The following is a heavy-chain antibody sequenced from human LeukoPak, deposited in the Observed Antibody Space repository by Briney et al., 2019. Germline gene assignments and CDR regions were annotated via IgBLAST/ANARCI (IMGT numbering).Heavy chain of an antibody. D-gene: IGHD4-23*01. Sequence: SETLSLTCTASGGPINDNYWSWIRQPPGKGLEWIGYVHYSGTTNYNPSLRSRVTISVDTSNNHFSLWLTSVTAADTAVYYCVKHTSYGGNSAFGDWGQGALVTVSS. CDR1: GGPINDNY. CDR3: VKHTSYGGNSAFGD. CDR2: VHYSGTT. J-gene: IGHJ4*02. V-gene: IGHV4-59*08.